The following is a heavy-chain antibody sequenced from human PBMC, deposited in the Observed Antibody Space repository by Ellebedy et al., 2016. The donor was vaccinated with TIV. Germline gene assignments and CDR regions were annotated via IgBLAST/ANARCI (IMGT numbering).Heavy chain of an antibody. CDR3: ARDGIQLWGDAFDI. V-gene: IGHV1-3*01. J-gene: IGHJ3*02. Sequence: ASVKVSCKASGYTLANYPIHWARQAPGQSLEWLGWINAGNGNPHYSQKFQGRVTMTTDTSTSTAYMELRSLRSDDTAVYYCARDGIQLWGDAFDIWGQGTMVTVSS. CDR2: INAGNGNP. D-gene: IGHD5-18*01. CDR1: GYTLANYP.